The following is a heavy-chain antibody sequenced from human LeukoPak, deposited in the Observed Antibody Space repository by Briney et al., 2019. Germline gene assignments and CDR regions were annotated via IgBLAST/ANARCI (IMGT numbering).Heavy chain of an antibody. V-gene: IGHV3-53*01. CDR3: ARGGGYYPIDY. CDR2: LYSDGRT. Sequence: GGSLRLSCAASGFTFSSYSMNWVRQAPGKGLEWVSVLYSDGRTYYADSVKGRFTISRDTSKNTLYLQVNSLRAEDTAVYYCARGGGYYPIDYWGQGTLVTVSS. J-gene: IGHJ4*02. D-gene: IGHD2-15*01. CDR1: GFTFSSYS.